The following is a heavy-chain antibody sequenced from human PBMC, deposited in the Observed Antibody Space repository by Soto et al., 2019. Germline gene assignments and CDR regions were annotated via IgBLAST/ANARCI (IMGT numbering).Heavy chain of an antibody. CDR1: GGSISSGGYY. CDR3: ARTNYDSSGSEVDY. CDR2: IYYSGST. Sequence: SETLSLTCTVSGGSISSGGYYWSWIRQHPGKGLEWIGYIYYSGSTYYNPSLKSRVTISVDTSKNQFSLKLSSVTAAYTAVYYCARTNYDSSGSEVDYWGQGTLVTVSS. J-gene: IGHJ4*02. D-gene: IGHD3-22*01. V-gene: IGHV4-31*03.